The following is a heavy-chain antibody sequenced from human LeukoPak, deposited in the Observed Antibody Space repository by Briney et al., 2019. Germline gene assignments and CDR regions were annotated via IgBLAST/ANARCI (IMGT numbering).Heavy chain of an antibody. D-gene: IGHD5-18*01. Sequence: SETLSLTCTVSDGSMTNYHWTWIRQSPGKAPEYIGYIYNIETTNYNPSLKSRVTVSVDMSKKKFSLRLNSVTAADTAVYYCARRSDGYRFDPWGQGLLVTVSS. CDR1: DGSMTNYH. V-gene: IGHV4-59*01. CDR2: IYNIETT. J-gene: IGHJ5*02. CDR3: ARRSDGYRFDP.